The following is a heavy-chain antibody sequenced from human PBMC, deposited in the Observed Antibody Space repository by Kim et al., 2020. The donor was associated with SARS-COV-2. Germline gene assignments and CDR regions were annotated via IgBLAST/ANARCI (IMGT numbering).Heavy chain of an antibody. D-gene: IGHD3-10*01. J-gene: IGHJ4*02. CDR3: ARGRGAAYYYGSGSYLDY. V-gene: IGHV4-34*01. Sequence: RSRVTLSVDTSKNQFSLKLSSVTAADTAVYYCARGRGAAYYYGSGSYLDYWGQGTLVPVSS.